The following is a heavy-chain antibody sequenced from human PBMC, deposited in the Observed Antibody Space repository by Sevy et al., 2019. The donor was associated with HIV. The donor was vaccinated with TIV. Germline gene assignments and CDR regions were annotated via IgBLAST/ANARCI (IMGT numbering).Heavy chain of an antibody. J-gene: IGHJ6*02. Sequence: GGSLRLSCAASGFTFSSYGMHWVRQAPGKGLEWVAVISYDGSNKYYADSVKGRFTISRDNSKNTLYLQMNSLRAEDTAVYYCAKVLPRSSSWYYYYYGMDVCGQGTTVTVSS. CDR1: GFTFSSYG. CDR2: ISYDGSNK. D-gene: IGHD6-13*01. V-gene: IGHV3-30*18. CDR3: AKVLPRSSSWYYYYYGMDV.